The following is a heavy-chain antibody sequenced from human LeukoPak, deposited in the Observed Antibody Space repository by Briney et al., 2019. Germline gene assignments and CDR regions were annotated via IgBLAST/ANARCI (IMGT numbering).Heavy chain of an antibody. J-gene: IGHJ4*02. CDR2: ISFSSTHI. D-gene: IGHD5-24*01. CDR1: GFIFSNYG. CDR3: AREARERGGFDY. V-gene: IGHV3-21*06. Sequence: GGSLRLSCAASGFIFSNYGMSWVRQAPGKGLEWVSSISFSSTHIYYADSIQGRFTISRDNAENSLYLQMNSLRAEDTAVYYCAREARERGGFDYWGQGALVTVSS.